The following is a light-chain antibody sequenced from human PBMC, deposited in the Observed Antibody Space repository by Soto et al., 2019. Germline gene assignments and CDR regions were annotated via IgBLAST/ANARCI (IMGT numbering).Light chain of an antibody. Sequence: SYELTQPPSVSVAPGKTARITCGGNNIGSKSVHWCQQKPGQAPVLVIYYDSDRPSGIPERFSGSNSGNTATLTISRVEAGDEDDYYCQVWDSSSDHVVFGGGTKLTVL. CDR3: QVWDSSSDHVV. CDR2: YDS. CDR1: NIGSKS. V-gene: IGLV3-21*04. J-gene: IGLJ2*01.